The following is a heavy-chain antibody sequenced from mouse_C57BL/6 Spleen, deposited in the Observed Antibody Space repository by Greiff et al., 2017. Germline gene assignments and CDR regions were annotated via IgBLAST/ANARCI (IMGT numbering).Heavy chain of an antibody. D-gene: IGHD2-3*01. Sequence: EVQVVESGGGLVQPGGSLKLSCVASGFSFSNYWMNWVRQSPGKGLEWVAQIRLKSGTYATHYAESVKGSFPISRDDYKSSIDLQMNNLRAEDTGTYYCTGGWGVGAMDYWGQGTSVTVSA. CDR1: GFSFSNYW. CDR2: IRLKSGTYAT. J-gene: IGHJ4*01. CDR3: TGGWGVGAMDY. V-gene: IGHV6-3*01.